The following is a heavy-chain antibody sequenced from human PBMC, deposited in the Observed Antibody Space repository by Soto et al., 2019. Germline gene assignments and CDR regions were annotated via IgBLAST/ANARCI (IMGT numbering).Heavy chain of an antibody. Sequence: ASVKVSCKASGYTFTGYYMHWVRQAPGQGXEWMGWINPNSGGTNYAQKFQGRVTMTRDTSISTAYMELSRLRSDDTAVYYCARDAVKDDFWSGYIQGYYYGMDVWGQGTTVTVSS. D-gene: IGHD3-3*01. V-gene: IGHV1-2*02. CDR3: ARDAVKDDFWSGYIQGYYYGMDV. J-gene: IGHJ6*02. CDR1: GYTFTGYY. CDR2: INPNSGGT.